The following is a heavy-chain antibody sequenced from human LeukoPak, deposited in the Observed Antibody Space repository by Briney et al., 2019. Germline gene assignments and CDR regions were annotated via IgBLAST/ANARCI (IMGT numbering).Heavy chain of an antibody. V-gene: IGHV3-30*18. CDR3: AKDSTIFYYTDV. D-gene: IGHD3-9*01. CDR2: ISYDGNHK. J-gene: IGHJ6*03. CDR1: FFTFSRSG. Sequence: GGSLRLSCAASFFTFSRSGMHWVRQAPGEGLEWVAVISYDGNHKYYAASVNGRFTISRDNSKNTLFLQMNSLRADDTAVYYCAKDSTIFYYTDVWGKGTTVTVSS.